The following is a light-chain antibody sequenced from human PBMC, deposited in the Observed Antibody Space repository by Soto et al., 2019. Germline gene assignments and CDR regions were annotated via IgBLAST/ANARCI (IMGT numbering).Light chain of an antibody. CDR3: QQYSSSPGT. CDR1: QSISSSH. J-gene: IGKJ1*01. CDR2: GTS. V-gene: IGKV3-20*01. Sequence: EIVLTQSPGTLSLSPGEGATLSCRASQSISSSHLAWYQQRLGQAPRLLIYGTSNRATGIPDRFSGSRSGTDFTLTITRLEPEDFAVYYCQQYSSSPGTFGQGTKVEIK.